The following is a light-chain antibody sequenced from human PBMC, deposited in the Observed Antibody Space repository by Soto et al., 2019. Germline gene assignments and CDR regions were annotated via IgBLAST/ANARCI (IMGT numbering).Light chain of an antibody. J-gene: IGKJ5*01. CDR3: QQTYNVPIT. CDR2: AAS. V-gene: IGKV1-39*01. Sequence: DIQMTQSPSSMSASVGDIVTITCRTRQSISNYLSWYQQKPGKAPNLLIYAASRLQSGVPSRFSGSGSGTDFTLTISSLQPEDFATYYCQQTYNVPITFGQGTRLEIK. CDR1: QSISNY.